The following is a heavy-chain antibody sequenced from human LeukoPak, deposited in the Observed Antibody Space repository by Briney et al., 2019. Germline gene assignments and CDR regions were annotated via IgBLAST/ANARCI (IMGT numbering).Heavy chain of an antibody. V-gene: IGHV4-59*12. CDR3: ARCRPHEYSSSSYLYYYYGMDV. CDR2: IYYSGST. Sequence: SETLSLTCTVSGDSIRGYNWCCVWAPPGKGGEWGGYIYYSGSTNYSPTHKTRVIISVDTSKNQYSLKLISVTAADTAVYYCARCRPHEYSSSSYLYYYYGMDVWGQGTTVTVSS. CDR1: GDSIRGYN. J-gene: IGHJ6*01. D-gene: IGHD6-6*01.